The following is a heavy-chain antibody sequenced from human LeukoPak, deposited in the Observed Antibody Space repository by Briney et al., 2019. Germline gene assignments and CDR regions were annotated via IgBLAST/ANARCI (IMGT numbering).Heavy chain of an antibody. CDR1: GGSFSGYY. D-gene: IGHD3-3*01. CDR2: INHSGST. V-gene: IGHV4-34*01. Sequence: SETLSLTCAVYGGSFSGYYWSWIRQPPGKGLEWIGEINHSGSTNYNPSLKSRVTISVDTSKNQFSLKLSSVTAADTAVYYCAKSGVAGYDLWSGYYPFDYWGQGTLVTVSS. J-gene: IGHJ4*02. CDR3: AKSGVAGYDLWSGYYPFDY.